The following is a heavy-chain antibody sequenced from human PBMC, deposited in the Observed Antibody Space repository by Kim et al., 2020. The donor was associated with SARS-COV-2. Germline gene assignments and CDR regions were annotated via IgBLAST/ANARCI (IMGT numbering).Heavy chain of an antibody. Sequence: ASVKVSCKASGYTFTSYAMHWVRQAPGQRLEWMGWINAGNGNTKYSQKFQGRVTITRDTSASTAYMELSSLRSEDTAVYYCARDQKTGYSSSEIDYWGQGTLVTVSS. CDR2: INAGNGNT. CDR1: GYTFTSYA. V-gene: IGHV1-3*01. J-gene: IGHJ4*02. CDR3: ARDQKTGYSSSEIDY. D-gene: IGHD6-13*01.